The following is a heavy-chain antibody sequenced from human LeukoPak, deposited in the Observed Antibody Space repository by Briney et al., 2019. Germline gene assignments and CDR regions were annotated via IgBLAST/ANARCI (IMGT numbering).Heavy chain of an antibody. D-gene: IGHD2-2*01. CDR2: ISGSGGST. J-gene: IGHJ3*02. CDR1: GFTFSAYA. CDR3: VKGKSLPSRGDAFDI. V-gene: IGHV3-23*01. Sequence: GGSLRLSCPASGFTFSAYAMSWVRQAPGKGLEWVSAISGSGGSTYYADSVKGRFTISRDNSQNTLYLQMNSLRAEDTAVYYCVKGKSLPSRGDAFDIWGQGTMVTVSS.